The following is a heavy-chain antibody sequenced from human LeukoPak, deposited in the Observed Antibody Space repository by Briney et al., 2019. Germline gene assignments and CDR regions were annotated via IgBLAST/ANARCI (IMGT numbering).Heavy chain of an antibody. CDR1: GGSISSSSYY. J-gene: IGHJ4*02. Sequence: PSETLSLTCTVSGGSISSSSYYWGWIRQPPGKGLEWIGNIYYTGSTYYNPSLESRVTISADTSKNQFSLKLSSVTAADTAVYCCARYSSSIDFDYWGQGTLVTVSS. D-gene: IGHD6-6*01. CDR3: ARYSSSIDFDY. CDR2: IYYTGST. V-gene: IGHV4-39*01.